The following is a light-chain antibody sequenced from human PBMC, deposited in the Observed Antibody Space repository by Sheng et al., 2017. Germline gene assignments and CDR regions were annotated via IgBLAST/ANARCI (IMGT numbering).Light chain of an antibody. Sequence: DIQMTQSPSSLSASVGDRVTITCRANQILSSYLNWYQQKPGKAPNLLIHTASTLQSGVPSRFSGTGSGTDFTLTISDLQSEDSATYYCQQNYSPPLTFGGGTKVEIK. J-gene: IGKJ4*01. CDR2: TAS. CDR3: QQNYSPPLT. V-gene: IGKV1-39*01. CDR1: QILSSY.